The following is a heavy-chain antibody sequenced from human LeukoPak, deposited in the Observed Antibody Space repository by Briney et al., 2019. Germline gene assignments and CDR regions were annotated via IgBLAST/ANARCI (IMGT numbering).Heavy chain of an antibody. V-gene: IGHV3-33*01. CDR1: RFTFSSYG. CDR2: IGYVETDK. D-gene: IGHD3-16*01. J-gene: IGHJ3*02. Sequence: PGTSLRLSCTASRFTFSSYGMHWVRQAPGKGLEWVAAIGYVETDKFYTDSVKGRFTISRDNSKSTLDLQMHSLRSEDTAVYYCARGGGAVPYIRNALDMWGQGTMVTVSS. CDR3: ARGGGAVPYIRNALDM.